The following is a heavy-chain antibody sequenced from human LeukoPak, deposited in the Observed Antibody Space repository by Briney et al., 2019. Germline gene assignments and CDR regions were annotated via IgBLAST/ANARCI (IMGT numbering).Heavy chain of an antibody. J-gene: IGHJ4*02. Sequence: SVKVSCKASGGTFSSYAISWVRQAPGQGLEWKGRIIPILGIANYAQKFQGRVTITADKSTSTAYMELSSLRSEDTAVYYCARGYANNYWGQGTLVTVSS. D-gene: IGHD5-12*01. V-gene: IGHV1-69*04. CDR3: ARGYANNY. CDR2: IIPILGIA. CDR1: GGTFSSYA.